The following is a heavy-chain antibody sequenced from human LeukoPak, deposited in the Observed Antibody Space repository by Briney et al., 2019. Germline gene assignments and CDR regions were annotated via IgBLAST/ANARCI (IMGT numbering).Heavy chain of an antibody. J-gene: IGHJ4*02. CDR3: ARDPLGGSYISPPFDY. Sequence: ASVKVSCKASGYTFTSYAMHWVRQAPGQRLEWMGWINAGNGNTKYSQKFQGRVTITRDTSASTAYMELSSLRSEDTAVYYCARDPLGGSYISPPFDYWGQGTLVTVSS. CDR1: GYTFTSYA. V-gene: IGHV1-3*01. D-gene: IGHD1-26*01. CDR2: INAGNGNT.